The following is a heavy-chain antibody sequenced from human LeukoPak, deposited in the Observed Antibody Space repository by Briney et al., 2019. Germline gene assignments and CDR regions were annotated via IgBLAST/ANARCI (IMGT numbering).Heavy chain of an antibody. D-gene: IGHD3-10*01. Sequence: PGGSLRLSCSASGFTVSSNYMSWVRQAPGKGLERVSVIYSGGSTYYADSVKGRFTISRDNSKNTLYLQMNSLRAEDTAVYYCARARLVYGSGSYHFDYWGQGTLVTVSS. V-gene: IGHV3-66*02. J-gene: IGHJ4*02. CDR3: ARARLVYGSGSYHFDY. CDR1: GFTVSSNY. CDR2: IYSGGST.